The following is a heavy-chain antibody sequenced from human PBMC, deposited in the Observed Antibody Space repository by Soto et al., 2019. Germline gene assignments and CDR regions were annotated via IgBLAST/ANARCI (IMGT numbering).Heavy chain of an antibody. CDR2: SRNKANSYTT. V-gene: IGHV3-72*01. CDR1: GFTFSDHY. CDR3: TRSCGTYRYFDL. D-gene: IGHD1-26*01. J-gene: IGHJ2*01. Sequence: EVQLVESGGNLVQPGGSLRLSCAASGFTFSDHYMDWVRQAPGKGLEWVARSRNKANSYTTEYAASVKGRFTISRDNSQNSLSLQMNSLNSEDTAVYYCTRSCGTYRYFDLWGRGTLVTVSS.